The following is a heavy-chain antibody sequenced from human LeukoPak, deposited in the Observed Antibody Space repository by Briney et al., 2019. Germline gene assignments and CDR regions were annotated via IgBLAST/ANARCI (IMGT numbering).Heavy chain of an antibody. V-gene: IGHV3-23*01. J-gene: IGHJ2*01. Sequence: GGSLRPSCAASGFTFSSYAMSWVRQAPGKGLEWVSAISGSGGSTYYADSVKGRFTTSRDNSKNTLYLQMNSLRAEDTAVYYCARTPNIVVVVAATWYFDLWGRGTLVTVSS. CDR2: ISGSGGST. CDR3: ARTPNIVVVVAATWYFDL. CDR1: GFTFSSYA. D-gene: IGHD2-15*01.